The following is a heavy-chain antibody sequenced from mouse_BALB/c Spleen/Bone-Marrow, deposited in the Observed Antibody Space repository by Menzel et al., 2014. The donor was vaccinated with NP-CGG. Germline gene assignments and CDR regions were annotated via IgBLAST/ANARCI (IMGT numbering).Heavy chain of an antibody. CDR3: ARRWLLPYAMDY. Sequence: EVMLVESGGGLVKPGGSLKLPCAASGFAFSSYDMSWVRQTPEKRLEWVATISSGGSCTYYPDSVKGRFTISRDNARNTLYLQMSSLRSEDTALYYRARRWLLPYAMDYWGQGTSVTVSS. V-gene: IGHV5-9*02. J-gene: IGHJ4*01. CDR1: GFAFSSYD. CDR2: ISSGGSCT. D-gene: IGHD2-3*01.